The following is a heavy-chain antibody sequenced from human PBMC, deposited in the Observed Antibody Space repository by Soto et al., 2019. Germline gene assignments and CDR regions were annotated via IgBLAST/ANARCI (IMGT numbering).Heavy chain of an antibody. CDR1: GFAFSSNW. CDR3: ESSILMSGPT. J-gene: IGHJ4*02. D-gene: IGHD2-2*01. Sequence: EVQLVESGGGLVQPGGSLRLSCAASGFAFSSNWMYWVRQVPGEGPMWVSRINSDGSSTVYADSVKGRFTMSRDNAQNTLYLQMNSLSAEDTAMYYCESSILMSGPTWVQGTLVTVSS. V-gene: IGHV3-74*01. CDR2: INSDGSST.